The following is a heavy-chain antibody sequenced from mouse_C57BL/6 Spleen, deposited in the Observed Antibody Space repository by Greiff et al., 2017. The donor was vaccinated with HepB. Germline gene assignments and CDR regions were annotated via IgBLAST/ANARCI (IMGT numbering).Heavy chain of an antibody. D-gene: IGHD1-1*01. CDR1: GYTFTSYW. CDR2: IDPSDSYT. V-gene: IGHV1-50*01. CDR3: AMGTTVVNYFDY. J-gene: IGHJ2*01. Sequence: QVQLQQPGAELVKPGASVKLSCKASGYTFTSYWMQWVKQRPGQGLEWIGEIDPSDSYTNYNQKFKGKATLTVDTSSSTAYMQLSSLTSEDSAVYYCAMGTTVVNYFDYWGQGTTLTVSS.